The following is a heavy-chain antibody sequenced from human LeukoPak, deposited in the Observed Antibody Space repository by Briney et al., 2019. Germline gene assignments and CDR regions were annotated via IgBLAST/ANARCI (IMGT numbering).Heavy chain of an antibody. V-gene: IGHV3-33*01. CDR1: GFTFRSYG. D-gene: IGHD5-18*01. Sequence: GGSLRLSCAASGFTFRSYGMHWVRQAPGKGLEWVAVIWYDGSNKHYADSVKGRFTISRDNSKNTLYLQTNSLRAEDTAVYYCARETAMVPDHWGQGTLVTVSS. CDR3: ARETAMVPDH. J-gene: IGHJ5*02. CDR2: IWYDGSNK.